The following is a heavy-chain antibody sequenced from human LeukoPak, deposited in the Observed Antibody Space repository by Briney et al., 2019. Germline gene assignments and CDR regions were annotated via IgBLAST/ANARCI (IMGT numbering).Heavy chain of an antibody. CDR3: ARAAGTGWFDP. J-gene: IGHJ5*02. V-gene: IGHV3-53*01. D-gene: IGHD6-13*01. Sequence: GGSLRLSCAASGFIVSSNYMSWVRQAPGEGPEWVSVIYSGGSTYYADSVKGRFTIARDNSKNTLYLQMNSLRAEDTAVYYCARAAGTGWFDPWGQGTLVTVSS. CDR2: IYSGGST. CDR1: GFIVSSNY.